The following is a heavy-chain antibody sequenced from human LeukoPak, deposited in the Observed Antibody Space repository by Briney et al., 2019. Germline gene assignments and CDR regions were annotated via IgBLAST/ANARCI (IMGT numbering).Heavy chain of an antibody. CDR1: GGSFSGYY. CDR2: ISSSGSTI. CDR3: ARILEYSDYTTNYYYYYGMDV. V-gene: IGHV3-11*01. J-gene: IGHJ6*02. D-gene: IGHD4-11*01. Sequence: LSLTCAVYGGSFSGYYWRWIRQAPGKGLEWVSYISSSGSTIYYADSVKGRFTISGDNAKNSLYLQMNSLRAEDTAVYYCARILEYSDYTTNYYYYYGMDVWGQGTTVTVSS.